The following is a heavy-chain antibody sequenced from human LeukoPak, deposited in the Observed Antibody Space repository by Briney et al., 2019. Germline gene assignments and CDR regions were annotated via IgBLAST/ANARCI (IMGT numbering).Heavy chain of an antibody. Sequence: GGSLRLSCAASGFTFSSYTIHWVRQAPGKGLEWVAVISYDGSNKYYADSVKGRFTISRDNSKNTLYLQMNSLRAEDTAVYYCAKGASSFDYWGQGTLVTVSS. V-gene: IGHV3-30*04. CDR1: GFTFSSYT. CDR2: ISYDGSNK. J-gene: IGHJ4*02. D-gene: IGHD2-21*01. CDR3: AKGASSFDY.